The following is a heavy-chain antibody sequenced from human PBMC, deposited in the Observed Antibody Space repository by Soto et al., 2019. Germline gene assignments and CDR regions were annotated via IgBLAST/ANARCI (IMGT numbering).Heavy chain of an antibody. CDR3: IAAAGTTSYYGMDV. D-gene: IGHD6-13*01. CDR1: GYSFTSYW. CDR2: IDPSDSYT. J-gene: IGHJ6*02. V-gene: IGHV5-10-1*01. Sequence: TGESLKISCKGSGYSFTSYWISWVRQMPGKGLEWMGRIDPSDSYTNYSPSFQGHVTISADKSISTAYLQWSSLKASDTAMYYCIAAAGTTSYYGMDVWGQGTTVTVSS.